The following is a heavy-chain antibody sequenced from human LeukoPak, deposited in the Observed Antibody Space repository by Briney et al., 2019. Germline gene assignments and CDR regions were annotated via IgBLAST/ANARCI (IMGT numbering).Heavy chain of an antibody. CDR3: ARDTAAGNYFDY. V-gene: IGHV4-39*07. J-gene: IGHJ4*02. CDR1: GGSISSSSYY. CDR2: IYYSGST. D-gene: IGHD6-13*01. Sequence: SETLSLTCTVSGGSISSSSYYWGWIRQPPGKGLEWIGSIYYSGSTYYNPSLKSRVTISVDTSKNQFSLKLSSVTAADTAVYYCARDTAAGNYFDYWGQGTLVTVSS.